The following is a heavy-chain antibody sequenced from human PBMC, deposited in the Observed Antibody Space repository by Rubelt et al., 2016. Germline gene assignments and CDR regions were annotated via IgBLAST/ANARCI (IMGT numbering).Heavy chain of an antibody. CDR1: VSSYY. Sequence: VSSYYLTWIRQPPGKGLEYIGYIYYGGSTNYNPSLKSRVTISVDTSKNQFSLKLSSVTAADTAVYYCARGVAAAGSNYYYGMDVWGQGTTVTVSS. V-gene: IGHV4-59*02. D-gene: IGHD6-13*01. CDR3: ARGVAAAGSNYYYGMDV. J-gene: IGHJ6*02. CDR2: IYYGGST.